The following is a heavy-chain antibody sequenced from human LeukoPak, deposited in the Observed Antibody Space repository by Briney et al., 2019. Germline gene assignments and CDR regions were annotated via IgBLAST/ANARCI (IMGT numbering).Heavy chain of an antibody. CDR3: ARSGSSDGYNSLPY. J-gene: IGHJ4*02. CDR1: GYTFIGYY. Sequence: ASVKVSCKASGYTFIGYYMHWVRQAPGQGLEWMGWINPGGGTNYAQKFQGRVTMTRDTSISTAYMELGSLRSDDTAVYYCARSGSSDGYNSLPYWGQGTLVTVSS. V-gene: IGHV1-2*02. D-gene: IGHD5-24*01. CDR2: INPGGGT.